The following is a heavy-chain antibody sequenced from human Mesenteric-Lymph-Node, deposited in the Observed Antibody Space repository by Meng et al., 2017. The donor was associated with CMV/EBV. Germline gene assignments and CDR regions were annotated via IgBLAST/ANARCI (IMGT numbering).Heavy chain of an antibody. D-gene: IGHD2-15*01. CDR3: ARGGGYCSGGSCHHLFNY. CDR2: ISAYNGNT. CDR1: GYTFTSYG. Sequence: ASVTVSCKASGYTFTSYGISWVRQAPGQGLEWMGWISAYNGNTNYAQKLQGRVTMTTDTSTRTAYMELRILRSDDTAVYYCARGGGYCSGGSCHHLFNYWGQGTLVTVSS. J-gene: IGHJ4*02. V-gene: IGHV1-18*01.